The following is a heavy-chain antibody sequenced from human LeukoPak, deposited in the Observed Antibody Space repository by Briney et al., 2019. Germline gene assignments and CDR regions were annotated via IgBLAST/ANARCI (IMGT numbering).Heavy chain of an antibody. CDR1: GGSISSGGYY. V-gene: IGHV4-30-2*01. D-gene: IGHD1-26*01. J-gene: IGHJ6*03. CDR3: RGAGYSREVNFYHYMDV. Sequence: SETLSLTCTVSGGSISSGGYYWSWIRQPPGKGLEWIGYIYHSGSTYYNPSLKSRVTISVDTSKNQFSLKLSSVTAADTAVYCARGAGYSREVNFYHYMDVWGKGTTVTVSS. CDR2: IYHSGST.